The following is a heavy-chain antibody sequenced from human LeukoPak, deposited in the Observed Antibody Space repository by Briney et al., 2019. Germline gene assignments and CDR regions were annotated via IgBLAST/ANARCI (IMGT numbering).Heavy chain of an antibody. CDR3: ARHRGWFGDAFDI. V-gene: IGHV4-39*01. CDR1: GGSISSSSYY. J-gene: IGHJ3*02. D-gene: IGHD3-10*01. CDR2: IYYSGST. Sequence: PSETLSLTCTVSGGSISSSSYYWGWIRQPPGKGLEWIGSIYYSGSTYYNPSPKRRVTISVDTSRNQFSLKLSSVTAADTAVYYCARHRGWFGDAFDIWGQGTMVTVSS.